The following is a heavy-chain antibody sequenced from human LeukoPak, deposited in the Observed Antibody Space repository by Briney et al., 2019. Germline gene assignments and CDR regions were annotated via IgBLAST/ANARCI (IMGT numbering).Heavy chain of an antibody. V-gene: IGHV3-66*01. CDR1: GFSFSRYW. D-gene: IGHD3-10*01. CDR3: ARSQDGSGSYFYYFYIDV. CDR2: FYRGGST. Sequence: PGESLRLSCEASGFSFSRYWMSWVRQAPGKGLEWVSIFYRGGSTYYADSVKGRFTVSRDNSKNILYLQMNSLRAEDTAVYYCARSQDGSGSYFYYFYIDVWGKGTTV. J-gene: IGHJ6*03.